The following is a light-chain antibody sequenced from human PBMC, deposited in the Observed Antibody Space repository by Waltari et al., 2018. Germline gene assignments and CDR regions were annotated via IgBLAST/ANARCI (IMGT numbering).Light chain of an antibody. CDR3: QSYDTSLSVV. CDR2: GRS. CDR1: GSNIGAGYD. J-gene: IGLJ3*02. V-gene: IGLV1-40*01. Sequence: QSVLTQPPSVSGAPGQRVTISCTGSGSNIGAGYDVHWYQQLPRAAPQLLIYGRSTRPVGVPDRFFGSTSGTAASLAITGLQAEDEADYYCQSYDTSLSVVFGGGTKLTVL.